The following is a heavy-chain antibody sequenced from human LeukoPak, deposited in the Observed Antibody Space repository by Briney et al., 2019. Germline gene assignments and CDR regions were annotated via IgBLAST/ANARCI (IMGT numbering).Heavy chain of an antibody. D-gene: IGHD2-2*01. Sequence: SETLSLTCTVSGVSISSYYWSWIRQPPGKGLEWIGYIYYSGNTNYNPSLKSRVTISVDTSRNQFSLMLSSVTAADTAVYYCARALSRQLPYNWFDPWGQGTLVTVPS. J-gene: IGHJ5*02. CDR3: ARALSRQLPYNWFDP. CDR2: IYYSGNT. V-gene: IGHV4-59*08. CDR1: GVSISSYY.